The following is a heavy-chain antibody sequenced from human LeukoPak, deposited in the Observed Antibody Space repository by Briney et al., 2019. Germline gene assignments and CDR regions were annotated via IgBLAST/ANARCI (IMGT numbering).Heavy chain of an antibody. V-gene: IGHV4-59*01. CDR2: LYYSGST. D-gene: IGHD2-15*01. CDR3: ARDRGMDHFDY. Sequence: SETLSLTCTVSGGSISSYYWSWIRQPPGKGMEWIGYLYYSGSTNYSPSLKSLVTISVDTSKNQFSLKLSSVTAADTAVYYCARDRGMDHFDYWGQGTLVTVSS. J-gene: IGHJ4*02. CDR1: GGSISSYY.